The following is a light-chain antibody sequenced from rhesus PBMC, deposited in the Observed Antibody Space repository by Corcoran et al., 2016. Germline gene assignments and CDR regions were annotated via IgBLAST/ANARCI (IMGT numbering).Light chain of an antibody. CDR2: KAS. CDR1: QGISSW. CDR3: HQYTSAPT. V-gene: IGKV1-21*01. J-gene: IGKJ1*01. Sequence: DIQMTQSPSSLSASVGDRVTITCRASQGISSWLAWYQQKAGKAPKVLMYKASSSQSGVPSRFSGSGSGTVFTLTLSSLQPEDFATYYCHQYTSAPTFGQGTKVEIK.